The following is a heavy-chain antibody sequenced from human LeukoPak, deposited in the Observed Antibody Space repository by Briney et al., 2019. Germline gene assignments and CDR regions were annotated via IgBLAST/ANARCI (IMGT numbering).Heavy chain of an antibody. D-gene: IGHD3-10*01. Sequence: GSLRLSCAASGFTFSNYWMHWVRQAPGKGLVWVSRINSDARSTSYADSVKGRFTISRDNAKNSLSLQMNSLRAEDTAVYYCARPLMYYYGSETYFWFDPWGQGTLVTVSS. CDR1: GFTFSNYW. CDR2: INSDARST. J-gene: IGHJ5*02. V-gene: IGHV3-74*01. CDR3: ARPLMYYYGSETYFWFDP.